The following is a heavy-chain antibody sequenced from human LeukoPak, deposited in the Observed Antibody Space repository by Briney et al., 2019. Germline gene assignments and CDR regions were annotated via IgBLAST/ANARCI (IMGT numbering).Heavy chain of an antibody. V-gene: IGHV3-23*01. Sequence: GGSLRLSCAASGFTFSSYAMSWVRQAPGKGLEWVSGISGSGGGTYYADSVKGRFTISRDNSKNTLYLQMNSLRAEDTAVYYCAKSRYSSAWNYFDYWGQGTLVTVSS. CDR1: GFTFSSYA. CDR3: AKSRYSSAWNYFDY. D-gene: IGHD6-19*01. J-gene: IGHJ4*02. CDR2: ISGSGGGT.